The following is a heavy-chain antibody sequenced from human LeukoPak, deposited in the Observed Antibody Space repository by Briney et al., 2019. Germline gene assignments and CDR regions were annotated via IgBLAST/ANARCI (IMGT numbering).Heavy chain of an antibody. CDR2: INPNSGGT. J-gene: IGHJ4*02. D-gene: IGHD3-10*01. CDR3: ASGETWNFYYFDY. V-gene: IGHV1-2*02. Sequence: EASVKVSCKASGYTFTGYYMHWVRQAPGQGLEWMGWINPNSGGTNYAQKFQGRVTMTRDTSISTAYMELSRLRSDDTAAYYCASGETWNFYYFDYWGQGTLVTVSS. CDR1: GYTFTGYY.